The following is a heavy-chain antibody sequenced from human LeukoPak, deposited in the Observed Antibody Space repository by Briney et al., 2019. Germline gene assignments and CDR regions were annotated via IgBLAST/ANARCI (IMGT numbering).Heavy chain of an antibody. V-gene: IGHV3-30*04. J-gene: IGHJ4*02. CDR2: ISYEGNHK. CDR3: ASGPSGSSWYRFDY. Sequence: GGSLRLSCAASGFNFSNYAMHWVRQAPGKGLEWVAVISYEGNHKYYADSVKGRFTISRDNAKNSLYLQMNSLRAEDTAVYYCASGPSGSSWYRFDYWGQGTLVTVSS. D-gene: IGHD6-13*01. CDR1: GFNFSNYA.